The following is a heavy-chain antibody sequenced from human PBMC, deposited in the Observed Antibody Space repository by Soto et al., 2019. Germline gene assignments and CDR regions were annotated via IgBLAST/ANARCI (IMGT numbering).Heavy chain of an antibody. V-gene: IGHV1-18*01. Sequence: QVQLVQSGAEVKKPGASVKVSCKASGYTFASYGISWVRQAPGQGLEWMGWISAYNGNTNYAQKLQGRVTMTTDTSTSTAYMELRSLRSDDTAVYYCARDRGGKGYCSGGSCYSADYWGQGTLVTVSS. J-gene: IGHJ4*02. CDR1: GYTFASYG. D-gene: IGHD2-15*01. CDR2: ISAYNGNT. CDR3: ARDRGGKGYCSGGSCYSADY.